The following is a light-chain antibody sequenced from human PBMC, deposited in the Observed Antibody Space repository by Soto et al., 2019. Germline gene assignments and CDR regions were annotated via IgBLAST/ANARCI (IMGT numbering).Light chain of an antibody. CDR2: GAS. CDR3: QQYKDWPPLT. J-gene: IGKJ4*01. V-gene: IGKV3D-15*01. CDR1: QSVNIN. Sequence: EIVMTQSPVTLSASPGERVTLSCRASQSVNINLAWYQQRHGQAPRVLIYGASNRASGIPDKCSDSGSGTDFTLTLSSLEPDDFALYFCQQYKDWPPLTFGGGTRVEIK.